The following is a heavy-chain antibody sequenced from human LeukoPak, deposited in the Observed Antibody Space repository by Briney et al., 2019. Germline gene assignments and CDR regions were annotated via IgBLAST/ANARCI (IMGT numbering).Heavy chain of an antibody. D-gene: IGHD3-10*01. J-gene: IGHJ4*02. Sequence: SETLSLTCAVYGGSFSGYYWNWIRQPPGKGLEWIGEFNHSGSTNYNPSLKSRVTISVDTSKNQFSLKLSSVTAADTAVYYCARGRGLYYYGSGSYRGHYGYFDYWGQGTLVTVSS. CDR2: FNHSGST. CDR1: GGSFSGYY. V-gene: IGHV4-34*01. CDR3: ARGRGLYYYGSGSYRGHYGYFDY.